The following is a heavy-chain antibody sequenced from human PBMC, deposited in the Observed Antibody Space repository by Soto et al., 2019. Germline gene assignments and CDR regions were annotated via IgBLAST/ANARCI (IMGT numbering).Heavy chain of an antibody. D-gene: IGHD3-22*01. CDR1: GGSISSYY. Sequence: PSETLSLTCTVSGGSISSYYWSWIRQPPGKGLEWIGYIYYSGSTNYDPSLKSRVTISVDTSKNQFSLKLSSVTAADTAVYYCARVDTDSSGYYYGPPDYWRHGTLVTVSS. V-gene: IGHV4-59*01. CDR3: ARVDTDSSGYYYGPPDY. CDR2: IYYSGST. J-gene: IGHJ4*01.